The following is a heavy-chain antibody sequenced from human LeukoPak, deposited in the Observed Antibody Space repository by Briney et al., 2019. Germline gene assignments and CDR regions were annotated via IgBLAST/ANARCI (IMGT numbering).Heavy chain of an antibody. CDR1: VGSILSSSYY. J-gene: IGHJ3*02. CDR3: ARYLGLVLTVLLQGAFDS. D-gene: IGHD2/OR15-2a*01. Sequence: SETLSLTRTVSVGSILSSSYYWGWIRQPPGKGLEWIGRIYYSGSTYYNPSLKSRVTISLDQSQNQLSFEQSDVTARGTAVHCCARYLGLVLTVLLQGAFDSWCQGTMLSVPS. CDR2: IYYSGST. V-gene: IGHV4-39*07.